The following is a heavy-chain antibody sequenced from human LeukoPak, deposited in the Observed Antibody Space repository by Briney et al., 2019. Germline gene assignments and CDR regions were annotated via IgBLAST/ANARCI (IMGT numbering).Heavy chain of an antibody. J-gene: IGHJ4*02. CDR2: IKSDGSSS. Sequence: PGGSLRLSCAASGFPFNRYWMDWVRQAPGEGLMWVARIKSDGSSSDYADSVRGRFTISRDNGKNTLYLQMNSLRVDDTAVYYCARDGRYSSGDDLDYWGQGTLVTVSS. CDR1: GFPFNRYW. CDR3: ARDGRYSSGDDLDY. D-gene: IGHD6-19*01. V-gene: IGHV3-74*01.